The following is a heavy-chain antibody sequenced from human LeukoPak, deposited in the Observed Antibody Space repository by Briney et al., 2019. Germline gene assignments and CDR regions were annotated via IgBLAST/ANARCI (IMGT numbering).Heavy chain of an antibody. D-gene: IGHD2-15*01. CDR3: ARRGSCGSFDY. J-gene: IGHJ4*02. V-gene: IGHV4-38-2*01. CDR1: GYSISSGYY. Sequence: SETLSLTCAVSGYSISSGYYWGWIRQPPGKGLEWIGSIYHSGSTYYNPSLKSRVTISVDTSKNQFSLKLSSVTAADTAVYYCARRGSCGSFDYWGQGTLVTVSS. CDR2: IYHSGST.